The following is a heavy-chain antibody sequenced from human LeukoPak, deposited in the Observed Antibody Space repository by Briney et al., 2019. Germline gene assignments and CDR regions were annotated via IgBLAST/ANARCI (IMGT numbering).Heavy chain of an antibody. J-gene: IGHJ5*02. CDR2: ISPSGGST. D-gene: IGHD5-24*01. CDR1: GYTFTSNY. Sequence: ASVKVSCKAFGYTFTSNYMHWVRHAPGQGPEWMGVISPSGGSTIYAQKFNGRVTLTRDMSTSTDYLELSSLRSEDTAVYYCARDKSVRDEAWWFNPWGQGTLVTVSS. V-gene: IGHV1-46*01. CDR3: ARDKSVRDEAWWFNP.